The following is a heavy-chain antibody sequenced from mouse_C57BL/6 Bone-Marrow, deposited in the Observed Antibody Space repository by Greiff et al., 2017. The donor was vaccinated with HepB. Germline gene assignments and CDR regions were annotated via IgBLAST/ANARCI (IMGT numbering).Heavy chain of an antibody. D-gene: IGHD2-3*01. Sequence: VKLLESGPGLVAPSQSLSITCTVSGFSFTSYGVHWVRQPPGKGLEWLVVIWSDGSTTYNSALKARLSISKDNSKSQVFLKMNSLQTDDTAMYYCARPIYDGDVSDYWGQGTSVTVSS. CDR1: GFSFTSYG. V-gene: IGHV2-6*03. CDR3: ARPIYDGDVSDY. J-gene: IGHJ4*01. CDR2: IWSDGST.